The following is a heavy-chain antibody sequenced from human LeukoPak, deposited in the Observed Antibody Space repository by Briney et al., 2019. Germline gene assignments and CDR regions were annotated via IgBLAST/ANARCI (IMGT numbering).Heavy chain of an antibody. CDR2: ISWNNGAS. CDR1: GFTFDDYA. V-gene: IGHV3-9*01. D-gene: IGHD3-22*01. CDR3: AKSPLSITMIVGTGSDYFDY. Sequence: PGGSLRLSCAASGFTFDDYAMHWVRQAPGKGLEWVSGISWNNGASGYADSVKGRFTISRDNAKKSLYLQMNSLTVEDTALYYCAKSPLSITMIVGTGSDYFDYWGQGTLVTVSS. J-gene: IGHJ4*02.